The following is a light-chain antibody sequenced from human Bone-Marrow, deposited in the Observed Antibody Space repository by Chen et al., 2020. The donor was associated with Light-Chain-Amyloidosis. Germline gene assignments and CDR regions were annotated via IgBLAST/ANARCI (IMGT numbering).Light chain of an antibody. CDR2: DVT. Sequence: QSALTQPASVSGSPGQAITISCPGTSSDFGGDNHVSWYQQHPDKAPKLMIYDVTNRPSWVPDRFSGSKSDNTAYLTISGLQTEDEADYFCSSYTITNTLGFGSGTRVTVL. J-gene: IGLJ1*01. CDR3: SSYTITNTLG. CDR1: SSDFGGDNH. V-gene: IGLV2-14*01.